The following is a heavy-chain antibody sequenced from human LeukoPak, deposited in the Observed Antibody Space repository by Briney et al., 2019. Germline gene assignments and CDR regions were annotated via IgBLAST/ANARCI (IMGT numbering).Heavy chain of an antibody. Sequence: ASVKVSCKASGYTFTGYYMHWVRQAPGQGLEWMGWINPNSGGTNYAQKFQGRVTMTRDTSISTAYMELSRQRSDNTAVYYCARAYYYDSSGYVYFQHWGQGTLVTVSS. V-gene: IGHV1-2*02. J-gene: IGHJ1*01. CDR2: INPNSGGT. CDR1: GYTFTGYY. D-gene: IGHD3-22*01. CDR3: ARAYYYDSSGYVYFQH.